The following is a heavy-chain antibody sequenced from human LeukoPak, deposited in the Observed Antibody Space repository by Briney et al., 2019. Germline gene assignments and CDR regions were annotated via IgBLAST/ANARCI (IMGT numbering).Heavy chain of an antibody. Sequence: GGTLRLSCAASGFTFSSDWMSWVRQAPGKGLEWVANIKQDGSEKYYVDSVKGRFTISRDNAKNSLYLQMNRLRAEDTAVYYCARNVPGSYPDYCGQGTLVTVSS. D-gene: IGHD3-10*01. J-gene: IGHJ4*02. CDR2: IKQDGSEK. CDR1: GFTFSSDW. V-gene: IGHV3-7*01. CDR3: ARNVPGSYPDY.